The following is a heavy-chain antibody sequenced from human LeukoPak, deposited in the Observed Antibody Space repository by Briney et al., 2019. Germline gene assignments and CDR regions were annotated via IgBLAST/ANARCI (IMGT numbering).Heavy chain of an antibody. D-gene: IGHD6-13*01. CDR3: AREADIAAAATGKYFQH. Sequence: SETLSLTCTVSGGSISSYYWSWIRQPAGKGLEWIGRIYTSGSTNYNPSLKSRVTMSVDTSKNQFSLKLSSVTAADTAVYYCAREADIAAAATGKYFQHWGQGTLVTVSS. J-gene: IGHJ1*01. CDR2: IYTSGST. V-gene: IGHV4-4*07. CDR1: GGSISSYY.